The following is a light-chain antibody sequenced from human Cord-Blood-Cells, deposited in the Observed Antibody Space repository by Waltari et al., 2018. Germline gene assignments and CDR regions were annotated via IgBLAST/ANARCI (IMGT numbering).Light chain of an antibody. CDR3: QQSYSTPFT. Sequence: DIQMTQSPSSLSASVGDRVTITCRASQSIRSYVNWYQQKPGKAPKLLISAASSLQSGVPSRFSGSGSGTDFTLTISSLQPEDCATYYCQQSYSTPFTFGPGTKVDIK. V-gene: IGKV1-39*01. CDR2: AAS. CDR1: QSIRSY. J-gene: IGKJ3*01.